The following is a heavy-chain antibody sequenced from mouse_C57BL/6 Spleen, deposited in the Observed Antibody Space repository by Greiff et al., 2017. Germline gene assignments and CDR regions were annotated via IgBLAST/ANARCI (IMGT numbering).Heavy chain of an antibody. CDR3: AREDYGSSWYFDV. CDR2: ISDGGSYT. CDR1: GFTFSSYA. Sequence: EVQLVESGGGLVKPGGSLKLSCAASGFTFSSYAMSWVRQTPEKRLEWVATISDGGSYTYYPDNVKGRFTISRDNAKNNLYLQMSHLTSEDTAMYYCAREDYGSSWYFDVWGTGTTVTVSS. J-gene: IGHJ1*03. D-gene: IGHD1-1*01. V-gene: IGHV5-4*01.